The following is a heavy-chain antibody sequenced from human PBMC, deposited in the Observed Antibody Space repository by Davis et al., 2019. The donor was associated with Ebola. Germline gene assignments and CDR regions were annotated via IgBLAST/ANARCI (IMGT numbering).Heavy chain of an antibody. CDR3: SAEHSVGAREGAFDI. Sequence: SVMVSCNASRFTFTSSDVQWVRQARGQRLEWIGWIVVGFGNTNYAQKFQERVTITRAMSTSTSYMELSSLRSEDTAVYYCSAEHSVGAREGAFDIWVQGTMVTVSS. D-gene: IGHD1-26*01. J-gene: IGHJ3*02. CDR1: RFTFTSSD. CDR2: IVVGFGNT. V-gene: IGHV1-58*01.